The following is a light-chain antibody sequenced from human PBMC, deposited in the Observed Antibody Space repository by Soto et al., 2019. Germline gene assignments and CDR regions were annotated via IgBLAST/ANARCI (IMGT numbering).Light chain of an antibody. Sequence: QTVVTQEPSFSVSPGGTVTLTCGLSSGSVSTNYYPSWYQQTPGQAPRTLIHSTNTRSSGVPERFSGSILGNKAALTITGDQADDESDYHCVLYMGSGIWVFGGGTKLTVL. J-gene: IGLJ3*02. CDR3: VLYMGSGIWV. CDR1: SGSVSTNYY. CDR2: STN. V-gene: IGLV8-61*01.